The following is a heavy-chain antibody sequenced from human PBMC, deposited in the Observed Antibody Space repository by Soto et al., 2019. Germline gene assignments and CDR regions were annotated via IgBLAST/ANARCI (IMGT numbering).Heavy chain of an antibody. V-gene: IGHV3-15*07. J-gene: IGHJ6*02. Sequence: EVQLVESGGGLVKPGGSLRLSCAASGFTFSNAWMNWVRQAPGKGLEWVGRIKSKTDGGTTDYAAPVKGRFTIARDDSNNTLYLQMNSLKTEDTAVYYCTTANDDYGMDVWGQGTTVTVSS. CDR1: GFTFSNAW. D-gene: IGHD1-1*01. CDR2: IKSKTDGGTT. CDR3: TTANDDYGMDV.